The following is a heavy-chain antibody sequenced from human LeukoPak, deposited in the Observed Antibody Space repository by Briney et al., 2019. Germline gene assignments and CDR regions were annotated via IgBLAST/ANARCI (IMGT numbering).Heavy chain of an antibody. J-gene: IGHJ4*02. Sequence: GRSLRLSCAASGFTFSNNWMFWVRQAPGKGLEWVANIKYDGREKYYVDSVRGRFTISRDNAKNSLYLQMNSLRAEDTAVYYCAREPAYGSGSYPLDYWGQGTLVTVSS. CDR3: AREPAYGSGSYPLDY. D-gene: IGHD3-10*01. V-gene: IGHV3-7*01. CDR1: GFTFSNNW. CDR2: IKYDGREK.